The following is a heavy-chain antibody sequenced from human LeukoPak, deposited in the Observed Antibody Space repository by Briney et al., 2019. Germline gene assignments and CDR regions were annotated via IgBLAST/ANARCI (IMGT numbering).Heavy chain of an antibody. CDR1: GGSISSYF. Sequence: SETLSLTSTVSGGSISSYFWSWIRQPPGKGLEWIGHIHNSGNTNYNPSLKSRVTLSVDTSKNQFSLKLSSVTAADTAVYYCAREGTTGRNLNWFDSWGQGTLVTVSS. J-gene: IGHJ5*01. CDR2: IHNSGNT. D-gene: IGHD1-1*01. CDR3: AREGTTGRNLNWFDS. V-gene: IGHV4-59*01.